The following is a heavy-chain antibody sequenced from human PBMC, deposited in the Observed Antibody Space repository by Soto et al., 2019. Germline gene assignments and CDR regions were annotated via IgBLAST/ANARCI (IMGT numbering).Heavy chain of an antibody. CDR3: AREMRNYDLYYYYGMDV. CDR1: GFTFDDYA. CDR2: ISWNSGSI. D-gene: IGHD3-3*01. J-gene: IGHJ6*02. Sequence: PGGSLRLSCAASGFTFDDYAMHWVRQAPGKGLEWVSGISWNSGSIGYADSVKGRFTISRDNAKNSLYLQMNSLRAEDTAVYYCAREMRNYDLYYYYGMDVWGQGTTVTVSS. V-gene: IGHV3-9*01.